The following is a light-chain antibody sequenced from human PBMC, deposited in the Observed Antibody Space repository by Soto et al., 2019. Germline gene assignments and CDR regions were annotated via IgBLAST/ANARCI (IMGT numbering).Light chain of an antibody. J-gene: IGKJ4*01. CDR3: QQYGNSPLT. CDR2: GAS. Sequence: EIVMTQSPATLSVSPVERATLSCRASQSVSSNLAWYQQKPGQAPRLLIYGASTRATGIPARFSGSGSGTDFTLTISRLEPEDFALYYCQQYGNSPLTFGGGTKVDIK. CDR1: QSVSSN. V-gene: IGKV3-15*01.